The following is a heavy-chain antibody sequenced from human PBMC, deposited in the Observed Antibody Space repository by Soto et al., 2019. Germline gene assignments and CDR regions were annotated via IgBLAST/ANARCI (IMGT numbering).Heavy chain of an antibody. CDR3: AREAPTSYDFWSGYPYYFDY. CDR2: IWYDGSNK. V-gene: IGHV3-33*01. CDR1: GFTFSSYG. Sequence: QVQLVESGGGVVQPGRSLRLSCAASGFTFSSYGMHWVRQAPGKGLEWVAVIWYDGSNKYYADSVKGRFTISRDNSKNTLYLQMNSLRAEDTAVYYCAREAPTSYDFWSGYPYYFDYGGQGTLVTVSS. D-gene: IGHD3-3*01. J-gene: IGHJ4*02.